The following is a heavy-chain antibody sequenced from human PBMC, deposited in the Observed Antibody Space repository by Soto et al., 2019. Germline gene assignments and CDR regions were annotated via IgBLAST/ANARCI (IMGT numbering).Heavy chain of an antibody. D-gene: IGHD5-12*01. V-gene: IGHV4-4*02. CDR1: SGSISSSNW. J-gene: IGHJ3*02. Sequence: SETLSLTCAVSSGSISSSNWWSWVRQPPGKGLEWIGEIYHSGSTNYNPSLKSRVTISVDKSKNQFSLKLSSVTAADTAVYYCARGYSGYDYSFDIWGQGTMVTVSS. CDR3: ARGYSGYDYSFDI. CDR2: IYHSGST.